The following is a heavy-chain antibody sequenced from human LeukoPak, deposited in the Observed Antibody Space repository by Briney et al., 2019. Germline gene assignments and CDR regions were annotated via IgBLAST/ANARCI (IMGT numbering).Heavy chain of an antibody. CDR2: ISSSSSTI. V-gene: IGHV3-48*01. D-gene: IGHD2-2*01. CDR1: GFTFSSYS. J-gene: IGHJ6*03. CDR3: ARVDCSSTSCYEDYYYYMDV. Sequence: GGSLRLSCAASGFTFSSYSMNWVRQAPGKGLEWVSYISSSSSTIYYADSVKGRFTISRDNAKNSLYLQMNSLRAEDTAVYYCARVDCSSTSCYEDYYYYMDVWGKGTTVTVSS.